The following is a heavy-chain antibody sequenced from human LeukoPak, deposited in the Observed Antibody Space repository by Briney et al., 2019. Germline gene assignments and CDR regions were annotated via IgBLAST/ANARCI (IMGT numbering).Heavy chain of an antibody. V-gene: IGHV1-8*01. CDR2: MNPNSGNT. J-gene: IGHJ6*02. Sequence: ASVKVSCKASGYTFTSYDINWVRQATGQGLEWMGWMNPNSGNTGYAQKFQGRVTMTRNTSISTAYMELSSLRSEDTAVYYCAREGYYYDSSGYRYYYYYGMDVWGQGTTVTVSS. CDR3: AREGYYYDSSGYRYYYYYGMDV. D-gene: IGHD3-22*01. CDR1: GYTFTSYD.